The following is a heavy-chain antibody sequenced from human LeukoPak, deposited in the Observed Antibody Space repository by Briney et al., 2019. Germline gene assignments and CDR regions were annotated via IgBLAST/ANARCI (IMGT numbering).Heavy chain of an antibody. J-gene: IGHJ6*02. CDR3: ARRPAGTHYYYGMDV. Sequence: PGESLRLSCAASGFTVSSNYMSWVRQAPGKGLEWVSVIYSGGSTSHADSVKGRFTISRDNSKNTLFLQMNSLRAEDTAVYYCARRPAGTHYYYGMDVWGQGTTVTVSS. CDR1: GFTVSSNY. CDR2: IYSGGST. D-gene: IGHD6-13*01. V-gene: IGHV3-53*01.